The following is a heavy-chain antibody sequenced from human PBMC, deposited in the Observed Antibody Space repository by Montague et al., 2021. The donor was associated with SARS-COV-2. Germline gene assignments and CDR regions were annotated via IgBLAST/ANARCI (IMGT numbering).Heavy chain of an antibody. J-gene: IGHJ3*02. D-gene: IGHD3-22*01. CDR2: IYHSGGT. Sequence: SETLSLTCSVSGYSISSGYYWGWIRQPPGKGLEWIGNIYHSGGTYYSPSLKSRATVSVDTSKNQFSLRLSSVTAADTAVYYCARVQGITMIVVVTGAFDIWGQGTMVTVSS. V-gene: IGHV4-38-2*02. CDR3: ARVQGITMIVVVTGAFDI. CDR1: GYSISSGYY.